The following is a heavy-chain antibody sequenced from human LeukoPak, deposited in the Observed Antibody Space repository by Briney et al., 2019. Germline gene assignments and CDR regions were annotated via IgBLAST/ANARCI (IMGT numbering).Heavy chain of an antibody. CDR2: IYYSGNT. Sequence: SETLSLTCTVSGGSISSGGYYWSWIRQPPGKGLEWIGFIYYSGNTNYNPSLKSRVTISLDTSKNQFSLNLSSVTAADTAVYYCARGSTRDKFDPWGQGTLVTVSS. D-gene: IGHD2-15*01. J-gene: IGHJ5*02. V-gene: IGHV4-61*08. CDR3: ARGSTRDKFDP. CDR1: GGSISSGGYY.